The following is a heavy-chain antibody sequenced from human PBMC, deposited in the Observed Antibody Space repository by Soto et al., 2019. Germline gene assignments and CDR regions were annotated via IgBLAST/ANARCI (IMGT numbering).Heavy chain of an antibody. CDR1: GFAFGRYA. Sequence: EVQLLESGGGLVKPGGSLRLSCAASGFAFGRYALSWVRQAPGKGLEWVSAMGGSVDSRSYADSVKGRFTISRDDPKNTLLLEMNSLRPGDTAIYFCARDQISGWYDNWGQGTLVTVSS. CDR3: ARDQISGWYDN. V-gene: IGHV3-23*01. CDR2: MGGSVDSR. J-gene: IGHJ5*02. D-gene: IGHD6-19*01.